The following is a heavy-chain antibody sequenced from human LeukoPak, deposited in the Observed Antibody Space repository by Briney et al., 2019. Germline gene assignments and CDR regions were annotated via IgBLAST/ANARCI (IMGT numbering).Heavy chain of an antibody. J-gene: IGHJ6*03. CDR1: GGTFRNFG. CDR3: ARALAAADYYYYYMDV. Sequence: SVRVSCKASGGTFRNFGISWVRQAPGQGLEWMGGIIPIFHTPNYAQKFQGRVTITADESTSTTYMELSSLRSEDTAVYYCARALAAADYYYYYMDVWGKGTTDTVSS. V-gene: IGHV1-69*13. CDR2: IIPIFHTP. D-gene: IGHD2-15*01.